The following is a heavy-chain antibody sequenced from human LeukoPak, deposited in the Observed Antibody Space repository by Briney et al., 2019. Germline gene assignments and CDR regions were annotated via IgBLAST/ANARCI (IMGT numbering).Heavy chain of an antibody. V-gene: IGHV1-2*02. CDR2: INPNSGGT. J-gene: IGHJ4*02. CDR3: ARGTVKNRGFDY. D-gene: IGHD1-14*01. CDR1: GYTFTGYY. Sequence: ASVKVSCKASGYTFTGYYMYWVRQAPGQGLEWMGWINPNSGGTNYAQKFQGRVTMTRDTSISTAYMELSRLRSDDTAVYYCARGTVKNRGFDYWGQGTLVTVSS.